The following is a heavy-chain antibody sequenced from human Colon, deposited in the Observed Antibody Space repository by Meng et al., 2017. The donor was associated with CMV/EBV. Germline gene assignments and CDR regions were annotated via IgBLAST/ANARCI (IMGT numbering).Heavy chain of an antibody. Sequence: AASVFTFTDQYMDWVRLAPGKGLEWVGRIRNKANSYTTEYAASVKGRFTISRDDSKNSVYLQMNSLKTEDTAVYHCARMWRGRWFAPWGQGTLVTVSS. CDR1: VFTFTDQY. V-gene: IGHV3-72*01. J-gene: IGHJ5*02. D-gene: IGHD2-21*01. CDR2: IRNKANSYTT. CDR3: ARMWRGRWFAP.